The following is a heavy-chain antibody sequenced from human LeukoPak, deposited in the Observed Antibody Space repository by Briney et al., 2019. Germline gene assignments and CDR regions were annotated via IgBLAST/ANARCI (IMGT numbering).Heavy chain of an antibody. V-gene: IGHV2-5*02. J-gene: IGHJ6*02. CDR1: GFSLSTSGVG. D-gene: IGHD1-26*01. Sequence: KESGPTLVKPTQTLTLTCTFSGFSLSTSGVGVGWIRQPPGKALEWLALIYWDDDKRYSPSLKSRLTITKDTSKNQVVLTMTNMDPVDTATYYCARTSAVGATTGYYGMDVWGQGTTVTVSS. CDR3: ARTSAVGATTGYYGMDV. CDR2: IYWDDDK.